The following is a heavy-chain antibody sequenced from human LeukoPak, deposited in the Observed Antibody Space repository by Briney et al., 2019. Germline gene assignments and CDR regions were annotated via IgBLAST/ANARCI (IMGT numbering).Heavy chain of an antibody. CDR2: IYPGDSDT. CDR3: ARRAHYCSGGTCYSGEVDY. CDR1: GYTFTKYW. V-gene: IGHV5-51*01. Sequence: GESLKISCKGSGYTFTKYWIGWVRQMPGKGLEWMGTIYPGDSDTRYSPSFQGQVSISADKPISTAYLQWSSLKASDTAMYYCARRAHYCSGGTCYSGEVDYWGQGTLVTVSS. J-gene: IGHJ4*02. D-gene: IGHD2-15*01.